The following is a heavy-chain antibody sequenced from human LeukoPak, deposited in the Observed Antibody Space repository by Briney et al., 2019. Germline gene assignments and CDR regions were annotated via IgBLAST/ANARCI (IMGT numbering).Heavy chain of an antibody. CDR2: ISYDGSNK. J-gene: IGHJ6*04. CDR3: AKYIGLLDYYYYGMDV. V-gene: IGHV3-30*18. Sequence: PGGSLRLSCAASGFTFSSYGMHWVRQAPGKGLEWVAVISYDGSNKYYADSVKGRFTISRDNSKNTLYLQMNSLRAEDTAVYYCAKYIGLLDYYYYGMDVWGKGTTVTVFS. CDR1: GFTFSSYG. D-gene: IGHD2-8*01.